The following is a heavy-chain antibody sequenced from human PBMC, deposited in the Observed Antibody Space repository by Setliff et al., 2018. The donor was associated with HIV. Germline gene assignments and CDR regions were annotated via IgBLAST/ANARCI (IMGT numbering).Heavy chain of an antibody. CDR1: GGSIRSHY. V-gene: IGHV4-59*11. CDR3: ARDQGLELRGDYYYYGMDV. D-gene: IGHD1-7*01. J-gene: IGHJ6*02. CDR2: FCHTGST. Sequence: SETLSLTCTVSGGSIRSHYWSWIRQPPGKGLEWIGSFCHTGSTHYNPSLKSRTTMSLDTSRNQVSLKLSSVSAADTAVYYCARDQGLELRGDYYYYGMDVWGQGTTVTVSS.